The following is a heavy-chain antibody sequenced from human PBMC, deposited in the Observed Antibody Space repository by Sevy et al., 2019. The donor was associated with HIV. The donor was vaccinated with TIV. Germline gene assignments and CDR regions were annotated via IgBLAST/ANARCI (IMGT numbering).Heavy chain of an antibody. CDR2: INSDGSST. V-gene: IGHV3-74*01. CDR3: ARDRGLLYIPPSYGMDV. CDR1: GFTFSSYW. Sequence: GGSLRLSCAASGFTFSSYWMHWVRQAPGKGLVWVSRINSDGSSTSYADSVKGRFTISRDNAKNTLYLQMNSLRAEDTAVYYCARDRGLLYIPPSYGMDVWGQGTTVTVSS. J-gene: IGHJ6*02. D-gene: IGHD2-2*02.